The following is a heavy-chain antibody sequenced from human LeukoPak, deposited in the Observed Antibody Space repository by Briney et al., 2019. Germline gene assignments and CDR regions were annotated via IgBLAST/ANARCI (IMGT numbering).Heavy chain of an antibody. CDR1: GFTFSSCS. CDR2: ISSSTTTT. Sequence: PGGSLRLSCAASGFTFSSCSMNWVRQAPGKGLEWVSYISSSTTTTYHADSVKGRFTISRDNAKNSLYLQMNSLRAEDTAMYYCARGVPTMILVGDHWGQGILVTVSS. J-gene: IGHJ4*02. CDR3: ARGVPTMILVGDH. D-gene: IGHD3-22*01. V-gene: IGHV3-48*04.